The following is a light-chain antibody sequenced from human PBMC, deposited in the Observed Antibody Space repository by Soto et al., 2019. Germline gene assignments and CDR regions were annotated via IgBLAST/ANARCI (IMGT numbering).Light chain of an antibody. V-gene: IGLV2-14*01. CDR2: EVS. CDR1: SSDVGGYNY. CDR3: TSYTSISLYV. Sequence: QSGLTQPASVSGSPGQSITISCTGTSSDVGGYNYVSWYQQHPGKAPKLMIYEVSNRPSGVSNRFSGSKSGNTASLTISGLQAVDEADYYCTSYTSISLYVFGTGTKVTVL. J-gene: IGLJ1*01.